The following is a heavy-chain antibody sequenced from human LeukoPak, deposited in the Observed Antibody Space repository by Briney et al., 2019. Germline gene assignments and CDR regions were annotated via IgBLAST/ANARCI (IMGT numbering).Heavy chain of an antibody. Sequence: PGGSLRLSCAASGFIVSSNYMNWVRQAPGKGLEWVSVIYSGGTTFYADSVKGRFTISRDDSKNTLYLQMNILRAEDTAVYYCARASSIGAAGLFDYWGQGTLVTVSS. J-gene: IGHJ4*02. V-gene: IGHV3-53*01. D-gene: IGHD6-13*01. CDR1: GFIVSSNY. CDR2: IYSGGTT. CDR3: ARASSIGAAGLFDY.